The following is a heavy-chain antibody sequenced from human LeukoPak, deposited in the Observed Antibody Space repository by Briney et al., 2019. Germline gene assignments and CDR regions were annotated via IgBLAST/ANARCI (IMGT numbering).Heavy chain of an antibody. V-gene: IGHV3-23*01. CDR3: AKELTHYDILTGWYNWFDP. D-gene: IGHD3-9*01. J-gene: IGHJ5*02. CDR1: GFTFSSYA. CDR2: ISGSGGST. Sequence: GGSLRLSCAASGFTFSSYAMSWVRQAPGKGLEWVSAISGSGGSTYYAGSVKGRFTISRDNSKNTLYLQMNSLRAEDTAVYYCAKELTHYDILTGWYNWFDPWGQGTLVTVSS.